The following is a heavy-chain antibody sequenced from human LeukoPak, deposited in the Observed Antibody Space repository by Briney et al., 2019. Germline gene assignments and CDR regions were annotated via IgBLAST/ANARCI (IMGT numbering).Heavy chain of an antibody. CDR2: IYTGSKT. D-gene: IGHD3-3*01. V-gene: IGHV3-53*01. Sequence: GGSLRLSCVASACSASRNHVTWVRQAPGKGLEWVSLIYTGSKTDYADSVKGRFTISRDNSKNTAYLQMNSLRAEDTAVYYCARLETSNHDFWSGRPRGDMEVWGKGTTVTVSS. J-gene: IGHJ6*03. CDR1: ACSASRNH. CDR3: ARLETSNHDFWSGRPRGDMEV.